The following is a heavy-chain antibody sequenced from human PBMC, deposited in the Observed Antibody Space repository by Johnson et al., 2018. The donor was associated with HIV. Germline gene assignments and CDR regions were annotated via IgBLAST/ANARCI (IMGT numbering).Heavy chain of an antibody. CDR3: ARDGGSTRGDAFDI. D-gene: IGHD1-26*01. Sequence: QMLLVESGGGLVKPGGSLRLSCVASGFTFSSYAMHWVRQAPGKGLEWVAVISYDGSNKYYADSVKGRFTISRDNSKNTLYLQMNSLRAEDTAVYYCARDGGSTRGDAFDIWGQGTMVTVSS. CDR2: ISYDGSNK. CDR1: GFTFSSYA. J-gene: IGHJ3*02. V-gene: IGHV3-30*04.